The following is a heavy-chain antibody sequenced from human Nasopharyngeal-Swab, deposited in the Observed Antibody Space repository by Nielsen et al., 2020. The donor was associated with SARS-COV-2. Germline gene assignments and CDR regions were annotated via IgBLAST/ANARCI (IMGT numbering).Heavy chain of an antibody. CDR1: GVIFSKYW. CDR2: VNQDGSRR. Sequence: RGSLRLACVASGVIFSKYWMHWVRQAPGKGLVWVSRVNQDGSRRDYADSVRGRFTISRDNAKNTLYLQMNSLRVEDTAVYDCVKHQGSSSDQWGQGTLVTVSS. V-gene: IGHV3-74*01. J-gene: IGHJ4*02. CDR3: VKHQGSSSDQ.